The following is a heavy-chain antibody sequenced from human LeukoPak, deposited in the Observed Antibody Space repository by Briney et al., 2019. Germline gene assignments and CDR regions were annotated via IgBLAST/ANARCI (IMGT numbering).Heavy chain of an antibody. V-gene: IGHV3-23*01. CDR3: AKDLLSGGNCYSVFHY. J-gene: IGHJ4*02. D-gene: IGHD2-15*01. Sequence: GGSLRLSCAASGFTFSSFAMSWVRQAPGKGLEWVSGISGSGDSTYYADSVKGRFTISRDNSKNTLYLQMNSLRAEDTAVYYCAKDLLSGGNCYSVFHYWGQGTLVLVT. CDR2: ISGSGDST. CDR1: GFTFSSFA.